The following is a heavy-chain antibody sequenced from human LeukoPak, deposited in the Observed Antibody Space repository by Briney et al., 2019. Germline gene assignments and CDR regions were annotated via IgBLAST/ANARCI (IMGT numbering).Heavy chain of an antibody. Sequence: ASVKVSCKASGYTFTSYDINWARQATGQGLEWMGWMNPNTGNTGYAQKFQGRVTMTRNTSISTAYMELSSLRSEDTAVYYCARSGVVPSSMEDYYYYYHMDVWGKGTTVTVSS. CDR1: GYTFTSYD. D-gene: IGHD2-2*01. V-gene: IGHV1-8*01. CDR2: MNPNTGNT. J-gene: IGHJ6*03. CDR3: ARSGVVPSSMEDYYYYYHMDV.